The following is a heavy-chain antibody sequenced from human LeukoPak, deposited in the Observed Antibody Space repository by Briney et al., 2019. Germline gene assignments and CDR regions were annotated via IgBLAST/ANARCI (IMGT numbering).Heavy chain of an antibody. CDR3: AKAPSNYVWGSYRYTLEYYFDY. V-gene: IGHV3-23*01. CDR2: ISGSGGST. CDR1: GFTFSNYA. J-gene: IGHJ4*02. Sequence: GGSLRLSCAASGFTFSNYAINWVRQAPGKGLGWVSAISGSGGSTYYADSVKGRFTISRDNSKNTLYLRMNSLRAEDTAVYYCAKAPSNYVWGSYRYTLEYYFDYWGQGTLVTVSS. D-gene: IGHD3-16*02.